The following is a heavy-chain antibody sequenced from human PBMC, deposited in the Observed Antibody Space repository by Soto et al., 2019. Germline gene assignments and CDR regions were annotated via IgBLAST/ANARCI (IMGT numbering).Heavy chain of an antibody. V-gene: IGHV3-11*06. CDR1: GFTFSDSY. Sequence: QVQLVESGGGLVKPGGSLRLSCVASGFTFSDSYMSWVRQAPGKGLEWVSYISSTSSFTDYAESVKGRFIISRDNAKNSLFLQMNSLRAEDMALYYCARRDGYNYFDFWGQGTLVSVSS. D-gene: IGHD5-12*01. J-gene: IGHJ4*02. CDR3: ARRDGYNYFDF. CDR2: ISSTSSFT.